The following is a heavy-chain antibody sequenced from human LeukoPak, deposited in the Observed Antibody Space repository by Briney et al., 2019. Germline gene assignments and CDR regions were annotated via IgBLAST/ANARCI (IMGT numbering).Heavy chain of an antibody. CDR3: ARGGRIYYYYGMDV. V-gene: IGHV6-1*01. Sequence: TSQTLSLTCAFSGDSVSSNSAAWNWIRQSPSRGLEWLGRTYYRSKWYNDYAVSVKSRITINPDTSKNQFSLQLNSVTPEDTAVYYCARGGRIYYYYGMDVWGQGTTVTVSS. CDR2: TYYRSKWYN. CDR1: GDSVSSNSAA. J-gene: IGHJ6*02.